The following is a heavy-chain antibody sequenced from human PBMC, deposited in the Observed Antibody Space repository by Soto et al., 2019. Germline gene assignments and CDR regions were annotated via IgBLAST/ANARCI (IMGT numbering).Heavy chain of an antibody. J-gene: IGHJ4*02. CDR1: GFTFSRYP. V-gene: IGHV3-30-3*01. CDR2: ISYDGSEK. Sequence: QPGGSLRLSCEASGFTFSRYPLHWVRQAPGKGLEWVAVISYDGSEKYPADSVKGRISISRDNSKNTLFMQMNSLRVEDAAVYYCAKESRGFSFGYPLDHWGQGTLVTV. CDR3: AKESRGFSFGYPLDH. D-gene: IGHD5-18*01.